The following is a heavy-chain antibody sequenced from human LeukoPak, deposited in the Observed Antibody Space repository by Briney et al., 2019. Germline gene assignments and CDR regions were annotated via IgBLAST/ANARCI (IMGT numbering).Heavy chain of an antibody. J-gene: IGHJ4*02. CDR1: GFTFSPYW. Sequence: PGGSLRLSCAASGFTFSPYWMHWVRQAPGKGLVWVSNIKSDGTSTTYADSVKGRFTISRDNAKNTLYLQMNSLRVEDTAVYYCARVPELCGGDCYSFFDYWGQGTLVTVSS. V-gene: IGHV3-74*01. D-gene: IGHD2-21*02. CDR2: IKSDGTST. CDR3: ARVPELCGGDCYSFFDY.